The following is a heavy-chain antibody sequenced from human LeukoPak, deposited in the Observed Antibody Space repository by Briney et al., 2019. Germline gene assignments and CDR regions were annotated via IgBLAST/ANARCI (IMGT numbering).Heavy chain of an antibody. V-gene: IGHV1-2*02. J-gene: IGHJ4*02. CDR2: INPNSGGT. CDR1: GYTFTGYY. Sequence: ASVKVSCKASGYTFTGYYMHWVRQAPGQGLEWMGWINPNSGGTNYAQKFQGRVTMTRDTSISTAYMELSRLRSDDTAVYYCATSNYYGSGSYYSFDYWGQGTLVTVPS. D-gene: IGHD3-10*01. CDR3: ATSNYYGSGSYYSFDY.